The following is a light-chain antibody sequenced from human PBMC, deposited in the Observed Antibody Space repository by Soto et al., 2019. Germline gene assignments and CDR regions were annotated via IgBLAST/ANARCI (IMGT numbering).Light chain of an antibody. CDR2: EVT. Sequence: QSALTQPASVSGSPGQSITPSCTGTSNDIGSYNYVSWFQQHPGKAPKLIIYEVTHRPSGISTRFSGSKSGNTASLTISGLQAEDEADYYCSSYKFSTTLRVFGGGTKLTVL. J-gene: IGLJ3*02. CDR3: SSYKFSTTLRV. CDR1: SNDIGSYNY. V-gene: IGLV2-14*01.